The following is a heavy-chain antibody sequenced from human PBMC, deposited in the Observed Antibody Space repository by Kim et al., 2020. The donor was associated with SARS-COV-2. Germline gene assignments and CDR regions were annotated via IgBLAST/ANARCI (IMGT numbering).Heavy chain of an antibody. Sequence: GGSLRLSCAASGFTLSSNYMNWVRQAQGKGLECVAVIYSGDRTDHADAVKGRFTITRDNSKNMLYYQMSSMRAEDTAAYYCLRDGRTFADWGQGSVVT. CDR1: GFTLSSNY. CDR2: IYSGDRT. CDR3: LRDGRTFAD. V-gene: IGHV3-53*01. D-gene: IGHD1-26*01. J-gene: IGHJ4*02.